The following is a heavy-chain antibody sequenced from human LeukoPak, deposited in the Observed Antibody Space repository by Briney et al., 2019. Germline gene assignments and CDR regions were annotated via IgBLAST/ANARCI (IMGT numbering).Heavy chain of an antibody. J-gene: IGHJ4*02. D-gene: IGHD6-19*01. CDR3: ARDRSSGWYDFDY. CDR2: IYSGGST. Sequence: GGSLRLSCAASGFTFSDYYMSWIRQAPGKGLEWVSVIYSGGSTYYADSVKGRFTISRDNSKNTLYLQMNSLRAEDTAVYYCARDRSSGWYDFDYWGQGTLVTVSS. CDR1: GFTFSDYY. V-gene: IGHV3-66*02.